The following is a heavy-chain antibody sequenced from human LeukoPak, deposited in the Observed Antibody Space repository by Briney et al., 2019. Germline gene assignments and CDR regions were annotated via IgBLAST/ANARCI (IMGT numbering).Heavy chain of an antibody. CDR1: GGTFSSYA. Sequence: ASVKVSCKASGGTFSSYAISWVRQAPGQGLEWMGGIIPIFGTANYAQKFQGRVTITADESTNTAYMELSSLRSEDTAVYYCASSVLRYFDWLNNWFDGWGQGTLVTVSS. CDR3: ASSVLRYFDWLNNWFDG. J-gene: IGHJ5*02. V-gene: IGHV1-69*13. CDR2: IIPIFGTA. D-gene: IGHD3-9*01.